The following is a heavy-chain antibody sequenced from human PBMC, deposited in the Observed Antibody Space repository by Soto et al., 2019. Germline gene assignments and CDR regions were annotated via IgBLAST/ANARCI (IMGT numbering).Heavy chain of an antibody. Sequence: EVQLAESGGGLAQPGGSLRLSCAASGFNLSGYAMDWVRQAPEKGMEYVSGISSNGVGTYYANSVQGRFTISRDNSKNTVYLQMGTLRPEDMDVYYCARRARPHFYYMDVWGKGTTVTVSS. CDR2: ISSNGVGT. J-gene: IGHJ6*03. CDR3: ARRARPHFYYMDV. D-gene: IGHD6-6*01. CDR1: GFNLSGYA. V-gene: IGHV3-64*01.